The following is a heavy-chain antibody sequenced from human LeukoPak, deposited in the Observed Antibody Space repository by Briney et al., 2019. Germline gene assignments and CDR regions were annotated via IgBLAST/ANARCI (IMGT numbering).Heavy chain of an antibody. CDR3: ARHGGDYDFWSGYFGY. V-gene: IGHV4-38-2*01. CDR1: GYSISSGYY. J-gene: IGHJ4*02. CDR2: IYHSGST. Sequence: PSETLSLTCAVSGYSISSGYYWGWIRQPPGKGPEWIGSIYHSGSTYYNPSLKSRVTISVDTSKNQFSLKLSSVTAADTAVYYCARHGGDYDFWSGYFGYWGQGTLVTVSS. D-gene: IGHD3-3*01.